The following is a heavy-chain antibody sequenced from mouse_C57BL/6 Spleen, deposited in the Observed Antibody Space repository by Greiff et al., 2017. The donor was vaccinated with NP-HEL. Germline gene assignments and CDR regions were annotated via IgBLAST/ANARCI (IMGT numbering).Heavy chain of an antibody. V-gene: IGHV1-81*01. CDR3: ARTPDYYGNYDAMDY. CDR1: GYTFTSYG. D-gene: IGHD2-1*01. CDR2: IYPRSGNT. Sequence: QVQLKQSGAELARPGASVKLSCKASGYTFTSYGISWVKQRTGQGLEWIGEIYPRSGNTYYNEKFKGKATLTADKSSSTAYMELRSLTSEDSAVYFCARTPDYYGNYDAMDYWGQGTSVTVSS. J-gene: IGHJ4*01.